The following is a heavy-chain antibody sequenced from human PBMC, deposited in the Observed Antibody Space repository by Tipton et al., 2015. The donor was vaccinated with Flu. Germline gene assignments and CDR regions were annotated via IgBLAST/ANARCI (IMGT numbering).Heavy chain of an antibody. D-gene: IGHD6-19*01. CDR3: AGGSGWLIDS. V-gene: IGHV3-7*04. CDR2: IKQDGSEK. J-gene: IGHJ5*02. Sequence: SLRLSCAASGFTFSSYWMNWVRQATGKGLEWVANIKQDGSEKYYVDSVKGQFTISRDNAKNSLYLQMTNLRAEDTAVYYCAGGSGWLIDSWGQGTLVTVSS. CDR1: GFTFSSYW.